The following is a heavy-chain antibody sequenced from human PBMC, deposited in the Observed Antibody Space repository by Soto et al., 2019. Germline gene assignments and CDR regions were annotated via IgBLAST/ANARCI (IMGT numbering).Heavy chain of an antibody. CDR3: ARGQVAARPGRWFDL. V-gene: IGHV4-34*01. J-gene: IGHJ5*02. CDR1: GGSFSGYY. CDR2: INHSGST. D-gene: IGHD6-6*01. Sequence: QVQLQQWGAGLLKPSETLSLTCAVYGGSFSGYYWSWIRQPPGKGLEWIGEINHSGSTNYNPSLKSRVTISVDTSKNQFSLKPSSVTAADTAVYYCARGQVAARPGRWFDLWGQGTLVTVSS.